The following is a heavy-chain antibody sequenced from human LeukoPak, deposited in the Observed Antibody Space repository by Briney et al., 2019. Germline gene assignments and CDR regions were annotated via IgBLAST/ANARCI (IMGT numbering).Heavy chain of an antibody. CDR1: GGSIRTSSHY. J-gene: IGHJ4*02. V-gene: IGHV4-39*01. Sequence: SETLSLTCTVSGGSIRTSSHYWGWIRQSPGKGLEYIGSIYYSGGTYYNPSLKSRVSIFVGTSKNQFSLKLSSVTAADTAVYYCARQAAAIGGYDYWGQGTLVTVSS. CDR3: ARQAAAIGGYDY. CDR2: IYYSGGT. D-gene: IGHD2-2*01.